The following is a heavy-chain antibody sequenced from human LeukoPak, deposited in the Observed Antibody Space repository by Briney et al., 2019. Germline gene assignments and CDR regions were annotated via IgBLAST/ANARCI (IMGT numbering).Heavy chain of an antibody. D-gene: IGHD3-3*01. Sequence: PGGSLRLSCAASGFTFSSYSMNWIRQPPGKGLEWIGSIYYSGSTYYNPSLKSRVTISVDTSKNQFSLKLSSVTAADTAVYYCASGGADYYDFWSGYHNWFDPWGQGTLVTVSS. CDR2: IYYSGST. J-gene: IGHJ5*02. CDR3: ASGGADYYDFWSGYHNWFDP. V-gene: IGHV4-39*01. CDR1: GFTFSSYS.